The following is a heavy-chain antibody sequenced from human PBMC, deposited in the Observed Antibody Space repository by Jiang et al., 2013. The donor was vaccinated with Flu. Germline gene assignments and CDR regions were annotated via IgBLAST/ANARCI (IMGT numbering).Heavy chain of an antibody. Sequence: SYDGSNKYYADSVKGRFTISRDNSKNTLYLQMNSLRAEDTAVYYCAKDGSYCSGGSCYSGWFDPWGQGTLVTVSS. D-gene: IGHD2-15*01. CDR2: SYDGSNK. CDR3: AKDGSYCSGGSCYSGWFDP. J-gene: IGHJ5*02. V-gene: IGHV3-30*18.